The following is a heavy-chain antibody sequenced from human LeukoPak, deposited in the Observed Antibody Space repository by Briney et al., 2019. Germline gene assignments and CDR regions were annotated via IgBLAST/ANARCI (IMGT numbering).Heavy chain of an antibody. CDR2: INTDGITT. CDR3: ARGGRYFDWLFNY. V-gene: IGHV3-74*01. Sequence: GGSLRLSCAASGFTFSSYAMHWVRQAPGKGLVWVSLINTDGITTSYADSVKGRFTISRDNAKNTLYLQMNSLRAEDTAVYYCARGGRYFDWLFNYWGQGTLVTVSS. CDR1: GFTFSSYA. J-gene: IGHJ4*02. D-gene: IGHD3-9*01.